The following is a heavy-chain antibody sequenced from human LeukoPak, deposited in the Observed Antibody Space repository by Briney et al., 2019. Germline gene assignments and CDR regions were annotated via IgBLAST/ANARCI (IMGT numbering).Heavy chain of an antibody. CDR1: GYTFTGYY. D-gene: IGHD3-22*01. CDR3: ARPYDSSGYYY. CDR2: INPNSGGR. V-gene: IGHV1-2*02. J-gene: IGHJ4*02. Sequence: VKVSCKASGYTFTGYYMHWVRQAPGQGLEWMGWINPNSGGRNYAQKFQGRVTMTRDTSISTAYMELSRLRSDDTAVYYCARPYDSSGYYYWGQGTLVTVSS.